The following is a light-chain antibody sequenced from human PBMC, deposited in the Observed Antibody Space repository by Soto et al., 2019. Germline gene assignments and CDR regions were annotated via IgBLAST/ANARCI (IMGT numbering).Light chain of an antibody. Sequence: DIQMTQSPTSLSASVGDSVSITCRASQSIRSYLNWYQQKPGKAPKLLIYAASSLQSGVPSRFSGSASGTDFTLTIRGLQPEDFATYYCQQSSGSRDWAFGQGTKVDIK. V-gene: IGKV1-39*01. CDR2: AAS. CDR3: QQSSGSRDWA. CDR1: QSIRSY. J-gene: IGKJ1*01.